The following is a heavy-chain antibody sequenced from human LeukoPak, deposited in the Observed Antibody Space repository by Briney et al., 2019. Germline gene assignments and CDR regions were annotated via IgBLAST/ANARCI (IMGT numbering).Heavy chain of an antibody. V-gene: IGHV4-39*07. CDR1: GASISSSNYY. CDR3: ARDRGFGARRTYFDY. J-gene: IGHJ4*02. CDR2: IYSSGNT. D-gene: IGHD3-10*01. Sequence: PSETLSLTCAVSGASISSSNYYCGWVRQSPGKGLEWIGNIYSSGNTYYNASLKSRVTMYIDTSKNQFSLKLSSVTAADTAVYYCARDRGFGARRTYFDYWGQGTLVTVSS.